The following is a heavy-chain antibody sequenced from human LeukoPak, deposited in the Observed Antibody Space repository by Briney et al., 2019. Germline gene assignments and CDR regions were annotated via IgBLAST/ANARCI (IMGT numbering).Heavy chain of an antibody. J-gene: IGHJ3*02. D-gene: IGHD3-3*01. Sequence: GGSLRLSCEAFGFTFSDYKMHWVRQAPGKGLEWVAVISYDGSNKYYADSVKGRFTISRDNSKNTLYLQMNSLRAEDTAVYYCAREGGSYYDFWSGYRTDAFDIWGQGTMVTVSS. CDR3: AREGGSYYDFWSGYRTDAFDI. V-gene: IGHV3-30*04. CDR1: GFTFSDYK. CDR2: ISYDGSNK.